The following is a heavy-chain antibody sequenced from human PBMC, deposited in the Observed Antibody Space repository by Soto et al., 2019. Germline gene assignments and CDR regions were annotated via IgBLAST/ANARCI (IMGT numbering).Heavy chain of an antibody. J-gene: IGHJ4*02. CDR3: ARDTSYSTDY. CDR2: INSDGSTT. V-gene: IGHV3-74*01. Sequence: EVRLVESGGGLVQPGGSLRLSCATSGFTFSSRWMHWVRQAPGKGLVWVSYINSDGSTTTYADSVKGRFTISRDNAKNTVYLQMNSLRVDDTAVYYCARDTSYSTDYWGQGTVVTVSS. CDR1: GFTFSSRW. D-gene: IGHD2-2*01.